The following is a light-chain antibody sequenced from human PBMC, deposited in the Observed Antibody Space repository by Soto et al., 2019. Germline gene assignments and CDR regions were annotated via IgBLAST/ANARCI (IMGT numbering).Light chain of an antibody. J-gene: IGKJ1*01. V-gene: IGKV3-20*01. Sequence: EIVLTQSPGTLSLSPGERATLSCRASQSVSSNYLAWYQQKPGQAPRLLIYGASIRATGIPDRFSGRGSGTDCTLTISRLEPEDCAEYYCQQYGTSPWTFGQGTKVEIK. CDR3: QQYGTSPWT. CDR1: QSVSSNY. CDR2: GAS.